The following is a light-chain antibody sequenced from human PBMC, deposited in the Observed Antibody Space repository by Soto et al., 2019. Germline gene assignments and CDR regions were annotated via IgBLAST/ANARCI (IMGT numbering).Light chain of an antibody. V-gene: IGKV1-39*01. CDR3: QQSYSTPPYT. Sequence: DIQMTQSPSSLSASVGDRVTITCRASQSISSYLNWYQQKPGKAPKLLIYAASSLQSGVPSRFSGSGSGTDFTLTISSLQPEDFANYYCQQSYSTPPYTFGQGTKVDIK. CDR2: AAS. CDR1: QSISSY. J-gene: IGKJ2*01.